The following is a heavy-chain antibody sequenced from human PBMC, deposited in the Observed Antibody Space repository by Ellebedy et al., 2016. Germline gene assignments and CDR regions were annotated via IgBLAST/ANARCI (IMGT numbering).Heavy chain of an antibody. CDR3: ARDFRRATIYYFDS. J-gene: IGHJ4*02. V-gene: IGHV4-39*07. D-gene: IGHD5-24*01. CDR1: GGSISSSSYY. CDR2: IHYTGNT. Sequence: SETLSLTCTVSGGSISSSSYYWGWIRQPPGKGLEWIGSIHYTGNTYYNPSLKSRVTISVDTSKNQFSLRLSSVTAADTAVYYCARDFRRATIYYFDSWGQGKLVTVSS.